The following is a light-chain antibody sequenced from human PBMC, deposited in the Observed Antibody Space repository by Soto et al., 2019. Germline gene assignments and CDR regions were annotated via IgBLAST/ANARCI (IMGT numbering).Light chain of an antibody. V-gene: IGKV3-11*01. Sequence: EVVLTQSPATLSLSPGDTAVLSCRASQSVYSYFAWYQQKPGQAPRLLIYDVSTRATGIPARFIGSGFGTDFTLTINTLEPEDFAVYYCQQRSNWPLTFGPGTKVDI. CDR2: DVS. CDR1: QSVYSY. J-gene: IGKJ3*01. CDR3: QQRSNWPLT.